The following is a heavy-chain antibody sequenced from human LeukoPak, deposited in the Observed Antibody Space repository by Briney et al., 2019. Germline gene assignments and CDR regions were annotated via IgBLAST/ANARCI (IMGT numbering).Heavy chain of an antibody. J-gene: IGHJ4*02. V-gene: IGHV3-23*01. CDR1: GFTFSSYA. Sequence: GGSLRLSCAASGFTFSSYAMSWVRQAPGKGLEWVSAISGSGGSTYYADSVKGRFTISRDNSKNTLYLQMNSLRAENTAVYYCARVILDYYDSSGLAFGGQGTLVTVSS. CDR3: ARVILDYYDSSGLAF. CDR2: ISGSGGST. D-gene: IGHD3-22*01.